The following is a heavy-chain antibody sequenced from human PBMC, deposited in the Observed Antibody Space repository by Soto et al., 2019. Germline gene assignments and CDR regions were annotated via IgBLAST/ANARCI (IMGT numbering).Heavy chain of an antibody. CDR3: VRGMDSSGWYRGNFDY. J-gene: IGHJ4*02. Sequence: SQTLSLTCAISGDSVSSNSAAWNWIRQSPSRGLEWLGRTYYRSKWYNDYAVSVKSRITINPDTSKNQFSLQLNSVTPEDTAVYYCVRGMDSSGWYRGNFDYWGQGTLVTVSS. V-gene: IGHV6-1*01. D-gene: IGHD6-19*01. CDR2: TYYRSKWYN. CDR1: GDSVSSNSAA.